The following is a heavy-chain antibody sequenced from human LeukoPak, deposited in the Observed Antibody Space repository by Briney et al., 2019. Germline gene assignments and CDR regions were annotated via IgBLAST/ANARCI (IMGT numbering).Heavy chain of an antibody. CDR1: GFSFTNYA. Sequence: GGSLRLSCAASGFSFTNYAMSWVRQAPARGPEWVSSLRGGGETFYADSVKGRFTLSRDDSKNTLYLQMNSLRAEDTAVYYCARESRWFDPWGQGTLVTVSS. V-gene: IGHV3-23*01. CDR3: ARESRWFDP. CDR2: LRGGGET. J-gene: IGHJ5*02.